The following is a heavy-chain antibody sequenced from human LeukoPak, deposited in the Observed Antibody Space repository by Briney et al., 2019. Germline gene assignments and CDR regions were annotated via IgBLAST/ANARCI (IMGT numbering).Heavy chain of an antibody. J-gene: IGHJ4*02. D-gene: IGHD5-12*01. CDR1: GGSISSSYW. V-gene: IGHV4-4*02. CDR3: ARDDEYSGYDY. CDR2: IYHSGST. Sequence: PSGTPSLTCAVSGGSISSSYWWTWVRQPPGKGLEWIGEIYHSGSTNYNASFKSRVNISVDKSKNQFSLKLSSVTAADTAVYYCARDDEYSGYDYWGQGTLVTVSS.